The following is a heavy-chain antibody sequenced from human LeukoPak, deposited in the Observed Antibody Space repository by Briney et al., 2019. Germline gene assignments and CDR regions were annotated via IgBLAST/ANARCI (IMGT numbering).Heavy chain of an antibody. CDR2: ISVSGDST. CDR1: GFTFSSYA. J-gene: IGHJ4*02. D-gene: IGHD6-19*01. V-gene: IGHV3-23*01. CDR3: AKIPVSYSSGWSNFDY. Sequence: SGGSLRLSCAASGFTFSSYAMTWVRQAPGKGLEWVSGISVSGDSTFYADSVKGRFTVSRDNSKNTLYLQMNSLRAEDTAVYYCAKIPVSYSSGWSNFDYWGQGTLVAVSS.